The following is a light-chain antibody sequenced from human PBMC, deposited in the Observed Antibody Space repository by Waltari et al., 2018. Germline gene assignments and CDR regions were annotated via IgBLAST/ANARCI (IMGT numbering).Light chain of an antibody. CDR2: AAS. V-gene: IGKV1-6*01. CDR1: EDIRND. J-gene: IGKJ4*01. CDR3: LQDYIFPLT. Sequence: AIQMTQSQSSLSASVGDRVTITCRASEDIRNDLGWYQQKPGKAPRLLIFAASTLQSVVPSRFSGSGSGTDFTLTISSLQPEDFATYFCLQDYIFPLTFGGGTTVEI.